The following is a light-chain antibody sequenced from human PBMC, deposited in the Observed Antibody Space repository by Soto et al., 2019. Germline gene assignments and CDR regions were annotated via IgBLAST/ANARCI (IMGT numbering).Light chain of an antibody. CDR1: QSISSS. V-gene: IGKV3-11*01. Sequence: EIVLTQSPATLSLSPWERATLSCRASQSISSSLAWYQQKPGQAPRLLIYDASSRATGFPARFSGSGSGTDFTLTIGSLEPEDFAVYYCQQRSEWPRTFGQGTKVEIK. CDR3: QQRSEWPRT. CDR2: DAS. J-gene: IGKJ1*01.